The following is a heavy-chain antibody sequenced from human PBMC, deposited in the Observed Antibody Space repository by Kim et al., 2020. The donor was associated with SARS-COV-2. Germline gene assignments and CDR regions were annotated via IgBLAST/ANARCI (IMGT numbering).Heavy chain of an antibody. CDR2: INRAGDRY. V-gene: IGHV3-20*04. CDR1: GFTFNGYG. Sequence: GGSLRLSCAASGFTFNGYGMSWVRQAPGKGLEWVSGINRAGDRYGYADSVKGRFTISRDNAKNFLLLQMNIPRAEDTALYYCVRGYAGGSFSVWGECTRV. D-gene: IGHD3-16*01. J-gene: IGHJ1*01. CDR3: VRGYAGGSFSV.